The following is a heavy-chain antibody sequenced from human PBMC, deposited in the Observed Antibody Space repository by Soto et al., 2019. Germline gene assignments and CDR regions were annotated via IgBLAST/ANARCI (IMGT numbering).Heavy chain of an antibody. V-gene: IGHV1-18*01. CDR1: GYTFTSYG. D-gene: IGHD4-17*01. CDR2: SSAYNGNT. Sequence: QVQLVQSGAEVKKPGASVKVSCKASGYTFTSYGISWVRQAPGQGLEWMGWSSAYNGNTNYAQKLQGRVTMTTATSTSKAYMELRSLRSDDTAVYYWAGDKPTLTTRRHWYFDLWGRGTLVTVSS. J-gene: IGHJ2*01. CDR3: AGDKPTLTTRRHWYFDL.